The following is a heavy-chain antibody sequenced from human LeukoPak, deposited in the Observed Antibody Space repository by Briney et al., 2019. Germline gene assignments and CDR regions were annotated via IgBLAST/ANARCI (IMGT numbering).Heavy chain of an antibody. V-gene: IGHV3-30*02. J-gene: IGHJ3*02. Sequence: PGGSLRLSCAASGFTFSSYGVHWVRQAPGKGLEWVAFIRYDGSNKYYADSVKGRFTISRDNSKNTLYLQMNSLRAEDTAVYYCAKDRKQWLVDAFDIWGQGTMVTVSS. CDR3: AKDRKQWLVDAFDI. CDR1: GFTFSSYG. CDR2: IRYDGSNK. D-gene: IGHD6-19*01.